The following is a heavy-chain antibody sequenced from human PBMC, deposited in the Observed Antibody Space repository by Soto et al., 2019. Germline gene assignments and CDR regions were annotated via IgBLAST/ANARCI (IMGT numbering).Heavy chain of an antibody. J-gene: IGHJ4*02. CDR1: GDSISSYY. D-gene: IGHD2-15*01. V-gene: IGHV4-59*01. Sequence: LSLTCTVSGDSISSYYWSWIRQPPGKGLEWIGYIYYSGSTNYNPSLKSRVTISVDTSKNQFSLKLSSVTAADTAVYYCARWGSGGSFGFDYWGQGTLVTVSS. CDR3: ARWGSGGSFGFDY. CDR2: IYYSGST.